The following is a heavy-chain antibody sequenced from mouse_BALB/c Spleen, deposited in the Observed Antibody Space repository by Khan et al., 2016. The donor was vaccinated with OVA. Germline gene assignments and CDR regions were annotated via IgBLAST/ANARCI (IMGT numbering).Heavy chain of an antibody. CDR3: ARSGYDFFAY. CDR1: GYVFSSYW. V-gene: IGHV1-80*01. D-gene: IGHD2-14*01. Sequence: VQLQQSGAELVWPGSSVKISCKASGYVFSSYWMNWVKQRPGQGLEWIGQIYPGDGDTKYNGKFKGKVTLTADKSSSTAYMQISSLTSEDSAVYFCARSGYDFFAYWGQGTLVTVSA. J-gene: IGHJ3*01. CDR2: IYPGDGDT.